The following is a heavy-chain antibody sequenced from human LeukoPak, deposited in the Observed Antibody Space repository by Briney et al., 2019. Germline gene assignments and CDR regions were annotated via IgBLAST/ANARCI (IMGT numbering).Heavy chain of an antibody. CDR1: GYTFTAYY. D-gene: IGHD5-18*01. CDR2: INPNSGGT. CDR3: ARRRRGYSHGYDYFYMDV. Sequence: ASVKVSCKTSGYTFTAYYLHWVRQAPGQGLEWMGWINPNSGGTKYAQKFQGRVTMTGDTSISTAYMELSGLRSDDTAVYYCARRRRGYSHGYDYFYMDVWGKGTTVTVSS. J-gene: IGHJ6*03. V-gene: IGHV1-2*02.